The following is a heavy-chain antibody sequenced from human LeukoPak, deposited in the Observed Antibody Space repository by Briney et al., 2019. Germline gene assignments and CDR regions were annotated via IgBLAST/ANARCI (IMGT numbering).Heavy chain of an antibody. Sequence: GGSLRLSCAASGFTFSSYAMHWVRQAPGKGLEYVSAISSNGGSTYYANSVKGRFTISRDNSKNTLYLQMGSLRAEDMAVYYCARGDTAMADDAFDIWGRGTMVTVSS. D-gene: IGHD5-18*01. CDR1: GFTFSSYA. CDR3: ARGDTAMADDAFDI. V-gene: IGHV3-64*01. CDR2: ISSNGGST. J-gene: IGHJ3*02.